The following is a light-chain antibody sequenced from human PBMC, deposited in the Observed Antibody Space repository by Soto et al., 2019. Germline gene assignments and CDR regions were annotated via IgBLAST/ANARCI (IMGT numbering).Light chain of an antibody. J-gene: IGLJ2*01. CDR2: DDN. V-gene: IGLV1-51*01. CDR3: QSFDSSLTGPI. CDR1: SSNIGGNS. Sequence: QSVMTQPPSVSAAPGQKVTISCSGSSSNIGGNSVSWYQQLPGTAPKLLIYDDNKRPSGIPDRFSGSKSGTSATLGITGLQSDDEADYYCQSFDSSLTGPILGGGTKLTVL.